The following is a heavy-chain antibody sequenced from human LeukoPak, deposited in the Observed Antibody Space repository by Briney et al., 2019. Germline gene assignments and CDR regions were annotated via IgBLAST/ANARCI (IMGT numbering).Heavy chain of an antibody. CDR1: GFTLSSYA. J-gene: IGHJ4*02. D-gene: IGHD1-26*01. CDR2: ISGSGGDT. V-gene: IGHV3-23*01. CDR3: AKDGVGASYYFDY. Sequence: GGSLRLSCATSGFTLSSYAMSWVPQAPGKGLEGVSVISGSGGDTYYADSVKGRFTISRDNSKNTLYLQMNSLRAEDTAVYYCAKDGVGASYYFDYWGQGTLVTVSS.